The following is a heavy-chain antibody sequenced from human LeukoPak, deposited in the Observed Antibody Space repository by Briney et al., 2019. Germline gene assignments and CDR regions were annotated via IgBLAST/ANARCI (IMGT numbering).Heavy chain of an antibody. D-gene: IGHD3-10*01. CDR3: ARGRSLWFGELSGRFGC. V-gene: IGHV4-34*01. Sequence: SETLSLTCDVYGGSFSGYYWSWIRQPPGKGLEWIGEINHSGSTNYNPSLKSRVTISVDTSKNQFSLKLSSVTAADTAVYYCARGRSLWFGELSGRFGCWGQGTLVTVSS. CDR2: INHSGST. J-gene: IGHJ4*02. CDR1: GGSFSGYY.